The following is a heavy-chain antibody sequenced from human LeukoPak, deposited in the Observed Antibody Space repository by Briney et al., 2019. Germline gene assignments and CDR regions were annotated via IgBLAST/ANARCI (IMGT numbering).Heavy chain of an antibody. CDR3: AKDSGSGWHVLGYFDY. D-gene: IGHD6-19*01. CDR2: ISWNSGTI. CDR1: GFTFDNYA. J-gene: IGHJ4*02. V-gene: IGHV3-9*01. Sequence: HPGGSLRLSCAASGFTFDNYAMHWVRQAPGKGLEWVSGISWNSGTIGYADSVKGRFSISRDNAKNSLYLQMNSLRAEDTALYYCAKDSGSGWHVLGYFDYWGQGTLVTVSS.